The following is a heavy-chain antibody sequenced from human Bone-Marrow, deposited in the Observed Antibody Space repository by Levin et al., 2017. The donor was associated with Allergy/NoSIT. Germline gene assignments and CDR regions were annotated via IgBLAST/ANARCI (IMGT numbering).Heavy chain of an antibody. J-gene: IGHJ6*02. CDR3: TREAVVTALNHYHFFGMDV. Sequence: GGSLRLSCAASGFIVSDNYMTWVRQAPGKGLEWVAVISGDGDTYYGDSVKDRCAISRDTSKNTVYLQMNHLRVEDTAVYYCTREAVVTALNHYHFFGMDVWGQGTTVTV. V-gene: IGHV3-66*01. CDR1: GFIVSDNY. CDR2: ISGDGDT. D-gene: IGHD2-21*02.